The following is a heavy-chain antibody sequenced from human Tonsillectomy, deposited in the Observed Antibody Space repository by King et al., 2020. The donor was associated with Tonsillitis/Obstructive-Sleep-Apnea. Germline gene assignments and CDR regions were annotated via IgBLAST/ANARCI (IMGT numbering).Heavy chain of an antibody. CDR3: ARQSAGIGVDY. V-gene: IGHV4-59*08. CDR1: GGSISSYY. J-gene: IGHJ4*02. D-gene: IGHD6-19*01. CDR2: IYYSGST. Sequence: VQLQESGPGLVKPSETLSLTCTVSGGSISSYYWSWIRQPPGKGLEWIGYIYYSGSTNYNPSLKSRVTISVDTSKNQFSLKLSSVTAADPAVYYCARQSAGIGVDYWGQGTLVTVSS.